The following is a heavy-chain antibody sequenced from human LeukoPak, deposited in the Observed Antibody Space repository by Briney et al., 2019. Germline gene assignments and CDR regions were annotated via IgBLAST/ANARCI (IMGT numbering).Heavy chain of an antibody. CDR2: LYSGSST. J-gene: IGHJ2*01. CDR3: ARVGDHFHWYLDL. D-gene: IGHD3-3*02. CDR1: GFTFSSYT. Sequence: PGGSLRLSCAASGFTFSSYTMHWVRQAPGKGLEWVSILYSGSSTYYADSVEGRFIVSRDSSKNTLSLQMNDLRAEDTAVYYCARVGDHFHWYLDLWGRGTLVTVSS. V-gene: IGHV3-NL1*01.